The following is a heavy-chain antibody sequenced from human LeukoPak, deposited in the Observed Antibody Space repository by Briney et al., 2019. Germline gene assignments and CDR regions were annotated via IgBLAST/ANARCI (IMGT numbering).Heavy chain of an antibody. CDR3: AREPRQFWPYGMDV. V-gene: IGHV4-59*01. D-gene: IGHD3-3*01. CDR1: GVTLSSYA. J-gene: IGHJ6*02. Sequence: KPGGSLRLSCAASGVTLSSYAMSWIRQPPGKGLEWIGYIYYSGSTNYNPSLKSRVTISVDTSKNQFSLKLSSVTAADTAVYYCAREPRQFWPYGMDVWGQGTTVTVSS. CDR2: IYYSGST.